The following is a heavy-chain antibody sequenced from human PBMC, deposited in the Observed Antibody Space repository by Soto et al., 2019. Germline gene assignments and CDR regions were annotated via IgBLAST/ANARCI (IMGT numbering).Heavy chain of an antibody. Sequence: QVQLVESGGGVVQPGRSLRLSCAASGFTFSSYAMHWVRQAPGKGLEWVAVISYGGSNKYYADSVKGRFTISRDNSKNTLYLQMNSLRAEDTAVYYCARYYTSPDYWGQGTLDTVSS. CDR1: GFTFSSYA. D-gene: IGHD1-26*01. CDR3: ARYYTSPDY. CDR2: ISYGGSNK. V-gene: IGHV3-30-3*01. J-gene: IGHJ4*02.